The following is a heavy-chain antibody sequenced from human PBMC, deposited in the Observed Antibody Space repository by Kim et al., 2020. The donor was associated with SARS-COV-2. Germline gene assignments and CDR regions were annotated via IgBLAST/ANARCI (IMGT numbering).Heavy chain of an antibody. Sequence: YNPSLKSRVTISVDTSKDQFSLELTSVTAADGAIYYCARDTLDYGGWFDSWGQGVLVIVSS. V-gene: IGHV4-59*01. CDR3: ARDTLDYGGWFDS. J-gene: IGHJ5*01. D-gene: IGHD4-17*01.